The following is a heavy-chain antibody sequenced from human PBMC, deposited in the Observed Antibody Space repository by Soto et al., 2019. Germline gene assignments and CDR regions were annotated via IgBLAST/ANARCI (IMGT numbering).Heavy chain of an antibody. D-gene: IGHD3-3*01. Sequence: SVKVSCKASGGTFSSYAISWVRQAPGQGLEWMGGIIPIFGTANYAQKFQGRVTITADESTSTAYMELSSLRSEDTAVYYCARPAFWSGYPDDYWGQGTLVTVSS. CDR3: ARPAFWSGYPDDY. CDR1: GGTFSSYA. CDR2: IIPIFGTA. J-gene: IGHJ4*02. V-gene: IGHV1-69*13.